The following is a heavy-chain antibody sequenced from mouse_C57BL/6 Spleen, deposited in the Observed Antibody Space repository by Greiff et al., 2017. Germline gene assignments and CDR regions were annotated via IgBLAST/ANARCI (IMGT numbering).Heavy chain of an antibody. D-gene: IGHD2-4*01. J-gene: IGHJ3*01. CDR3: ARRGVYDYDGFAY. V-gene: IGHV1-50*01. Sequence: QVHVKQPGAELVKPGASVKLSCKASGYTFTSYWMQWVKQRPGQGLEWIGEIDPSDSYTNYNQKFKGKATLTVDTSSSTAYMQLSSLTSEDSAVYYCARRGVYDYDGFAYWGQGTLVTVSA. CDR1: GYTFTSYW. CDR2: IDPSDSYT.